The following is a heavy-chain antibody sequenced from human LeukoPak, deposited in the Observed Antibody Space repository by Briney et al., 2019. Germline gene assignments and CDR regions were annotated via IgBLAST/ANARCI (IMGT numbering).Heavy chain of an antibody. J-gene: IGHJ4*02. Sequence: ASVKVSCKAPGGTFTSYAISWVRQAPGQGLEWMGGIIPIFGTANYAQKFQGRVTITADKSTGTAYMELSRLRSEDTAVYYCARDVGYYDYVWGSYRYTPPDYWGQGTLVTVSS. CDR3: ARDVGYYDYVWGSYRYTPPDY. CDR2: IIPIFGTA. D-gene: IGHD3-16*02. V-gene: IGHV1-69*06. CDR1: GGTFTSYA.